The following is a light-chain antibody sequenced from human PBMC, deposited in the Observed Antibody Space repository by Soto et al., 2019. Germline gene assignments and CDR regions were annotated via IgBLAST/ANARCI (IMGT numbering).Light chain of an antibody. CDR3: QSYDNSLRIWV. CDR1: SSNIGSNYD. CDR2: DSK. J-gene: IGLJ3*02. Sequence: QAVVPQPHSVSGAPGQRVTISCTGRSSNIGSNYDVHWYQHLPGTAPKLVIYDSKVRPSGVTDRFSGAKSGTSASLAITGRQAEDEADYYCQSYDNSLRIWVFGGGTKVTVL. V-gene: IGLV1-40*01.